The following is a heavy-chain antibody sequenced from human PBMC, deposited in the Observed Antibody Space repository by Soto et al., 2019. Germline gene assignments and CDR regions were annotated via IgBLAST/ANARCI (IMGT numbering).Heavy chain of an antibody. V-gene: IGHV3-23*01. CDR1: GFTFSSYA. CDR2: ISGSGGST. J-gene: IGHJ6*02. Sequence: EVQLLESGGGLVQPGGSLRLSCAASGFTFSSYAMSWVRQAPGKRLEWVSAISGSGGSTYYADSVKGRFTISRDNSKNTLYLQMNSLRAEDTAVYYCAKKESYYYYYGMDVWGQGTTVTVSS. CDR3: AKKESYYYYYGMDV.